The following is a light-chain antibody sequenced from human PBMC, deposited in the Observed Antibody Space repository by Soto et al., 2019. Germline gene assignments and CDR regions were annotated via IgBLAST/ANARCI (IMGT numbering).Light chain of an antibody. CDR2: NAS. J-gene: IGKJ5*01. Sequence: EIVLTQSPATLSLSPGERATLSCRASQSVRSYLAWYQQKPGQAPRLLIYNASNRATGIPARFSGSGSGTDFTLTISSLEPEDFAVHYCQQRSNWPLITFGQGTRLEIK. V-gene: IGKV3-11*01. CDR1: QSVRSY. CDR3: QQRSNWPLIT.